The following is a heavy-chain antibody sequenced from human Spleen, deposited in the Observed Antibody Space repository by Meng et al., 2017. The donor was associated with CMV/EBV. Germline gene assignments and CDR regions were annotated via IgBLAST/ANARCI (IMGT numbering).Heavy chain of an antibody. V-gene: IGHV1-69*02. CDR1: GGTFSSYT. CDR3: ARGGGYTVLDY. D-gene: IGHD1-1*01. CDR2: IIPILGIA. Sequence: SVKVSCKASGGTFSSYTISWVRQAPGQGLEWMGRIIPILGIANYAQKFQGRVTITADKSTSTAYMELRSLRSDDTAVYYCARGGGYTVLDYWGQGTLVTVSS. J-gene: IGHJ4*02.